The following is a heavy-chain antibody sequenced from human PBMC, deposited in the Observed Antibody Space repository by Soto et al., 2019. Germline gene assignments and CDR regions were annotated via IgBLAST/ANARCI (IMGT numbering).Heavy chain of an antibody. V-gene: IGHV3-23*01. J-gene: IGHJ6*02. CDR1: GFTFSSYA. Sequence: EVQLLESGGGLVQPGGSLRLSCAASGFTFSSYAMSWVRQAPGKGLEWVSAISGSGGSTYYADSVKGRFTISRDNSKNALYLKMNGLGAEDTAVYYWACTSCYAADYYYYYGMDVWGQGTPVTVSS. CDR2: ISGSGGST. D-gene: IGHD2-2*01. CDR3: ACTSCYAADYYYYYGMDV.